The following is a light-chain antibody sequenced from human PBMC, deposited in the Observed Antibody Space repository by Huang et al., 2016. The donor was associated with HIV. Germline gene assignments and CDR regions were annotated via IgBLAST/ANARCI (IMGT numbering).Light chain of an antibody. CDR1: QSISTY. V-gene: IGKV1-39*01. Sequence: DIPMTQSPSSLSASVGDRVTITCRASQSISTYLNWYQQKPGKAPKLLIHVASTLQSGVPSRFSGSGSGTDFTLTISSLQPEDFATYYCQQSDSTPLTFGGGTKVENK. J-gene: IGKJ4*01. CDR2: VAS. CDR3: QQSDSTPLT.